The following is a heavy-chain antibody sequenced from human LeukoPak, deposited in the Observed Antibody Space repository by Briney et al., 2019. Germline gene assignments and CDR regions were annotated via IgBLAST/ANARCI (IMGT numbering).Heavy chain of an antibody. CDR3: ARRYFDY. J-gene: IGHJ4*02. Sequence: PGGSLRLSCAASGFTFSSYWTSWVRQAPGKGLEWVANIKQDGSEKYYVDSVKGRFTISRDNAKNSLYLQMNSLRAEGTAVYYCARRYFDYWGQGTLVTVSS. CDR1: GFTFSSYW. CDR2: IKQDGSEK. V-gene: IGHV3-7*03.